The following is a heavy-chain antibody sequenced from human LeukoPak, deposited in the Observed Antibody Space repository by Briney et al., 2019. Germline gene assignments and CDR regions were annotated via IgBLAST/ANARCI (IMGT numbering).Heavy chain of an antibody. CDR3: ARGFYYSLFRLSHEFDY. V-gene: IGHV4-39*07. Sequence: SETLSLTCTVSGGSTSSSSYCWGWIRQPPGKGLEWIGSIYYSGSTYYNPSLKSRVTISVDTSKNQFSLKLSSVTAADTAVYYCARGFYYSLFRLSHEFDYWGQGTLVTVSS. CDR1: GGSTSSSSYC. D-gene: IGHD2/OR15-2a*01. J-gene: IGHJ4*02. CDR2: IYYSGST.